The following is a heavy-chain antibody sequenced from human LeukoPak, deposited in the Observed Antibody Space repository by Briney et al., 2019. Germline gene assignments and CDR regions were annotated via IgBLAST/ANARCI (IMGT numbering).Heavy chain of an antibody. CDR1: GDSVSSNSAA. CDR2: TYYRSKWYN. V-gene: IGHV6-1*01. CDR3: ARDAGSGWSSFDY. Sequence: WHSLSLTCAISGDSVSSNSAAWNWIRQSPSRGLEWLGRTYYRSKWYNDYAVSMKSRITINPDTSKDQFSLQLNSVTPEDTAVYYCARDAGSGWSSFDYWGQGTLVTVSS. D-gene: IGHD6-19*01. J-gene: IGHJ4*02.